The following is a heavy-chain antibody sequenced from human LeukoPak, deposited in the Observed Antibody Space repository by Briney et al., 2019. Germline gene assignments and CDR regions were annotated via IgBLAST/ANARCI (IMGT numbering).Heavy chain of an antibody. J-gene: IGHJ4*02. CDR1: GGSFSGYY. CDR3: ARGLMELSLYLPFDY. V-gene: IGHV4-34*01. Sequence: SETLSLTCAVYGGSFSGYYWSWIRQPPGKGLEWIGEINHSGSTNYNPSLKSRVTISVDTSKNQFSLKLSSVTAAGTAVYYCARGLMELSLYLPFDYWGQGTLVTVSS. CDR2: INHSGST. D-gene: IGHD3-16*02.